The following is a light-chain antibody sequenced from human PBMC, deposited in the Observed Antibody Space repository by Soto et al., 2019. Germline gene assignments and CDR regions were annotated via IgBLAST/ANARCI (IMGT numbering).Light chain of an antibody. CDR1: ESVTSS. CDR3: HQYNILPLWT. J-gene: IGKJ1*01. CDR2: AAS. Sequence: EIVMTQSPATLSVSPGDRATLSCRASESVTSSLAWYQQKPGQPPRLLIYAASTRATDVPARFSGGGSETEFTLTISSLQSEDFAVYFGHQYNILPLWTFGQGTKVEIK. V-gene: IGKV3-15*01.